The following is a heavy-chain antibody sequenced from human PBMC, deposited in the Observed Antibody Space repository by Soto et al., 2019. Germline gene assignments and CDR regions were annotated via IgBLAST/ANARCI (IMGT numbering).Heavy chain of an antibody. CDR2: ITGGGSTT. D-gene: IGHD4-17*01. J-gene: IGHJ4*02. CDR1: GFTFSSYA. Sequence: GGSLRLSCAASGFTFSSYAMNWVRQAPGKGLEWVSAITGGGSTTYYADSVKGRFTISRDNSKNTLFLQMNSLRAEDTAVYYCAKGNAGDLYGDYGTINWGQGTLVTVSS. V-gene: IGHV3-23*01. CDR3: AKGNAGDLYGDYGTIN.